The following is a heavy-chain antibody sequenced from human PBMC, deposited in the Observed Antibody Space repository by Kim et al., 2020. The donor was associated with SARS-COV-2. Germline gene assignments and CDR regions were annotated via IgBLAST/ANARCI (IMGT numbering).Heavy chain of an antibody. J-gene: IGHJ4*02. Sequence: NHNPSLKSRVTISVDTSKNQFSLKLSSVTAADTAVYYCARMVRGVAIDYWGQGTLVTVSS. CDR3: ARMVRGVAIDY. D-gene: IGHD3-10*01. V-gene: IGHV4-34*01.